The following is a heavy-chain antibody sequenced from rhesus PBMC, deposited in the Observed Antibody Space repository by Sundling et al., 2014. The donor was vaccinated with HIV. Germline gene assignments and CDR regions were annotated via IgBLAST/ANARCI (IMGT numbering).Heavy chain of an antibody. CDR1: GFTFSSSG. J-gene: IGHJ4*01. V-gene: IGHV3-103*01. CDR2: IDTGGNST. Sequence: EVQLVESGGGLVQPGGSLRLSCAASGFTFSSSGMYWVRQAPGKGLQWISAIDTGGNSTYYADSVKGRFTISRDNSKNTLSLQMNSLRGDDTAVYYCAKSQGTDIDYWGQGVLVTVSS. CDR3: AKSQGTDIDY.